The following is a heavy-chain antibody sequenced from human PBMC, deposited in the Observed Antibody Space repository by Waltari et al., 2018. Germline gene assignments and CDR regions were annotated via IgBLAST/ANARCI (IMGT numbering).Heavy chain of an antibody. Sequence: QVQLQESGPGLVTPSETLSLTGTVSGGSTSRYYWSWTGQPAGKGQEWIGRIYTSGSTNYNPSLKSRVTMSVDTSKNQFSLKLSSVTAADTAVYYCARGVSCRPLCYMDVWGKGTTVTISS. V-gene: IGHV4-4*07. CDR3: ARGVSCRPLCYMDV. CDR1: GGSTSRYY. J-gene: IGHJ6*03. CDR2: IYTSGST.